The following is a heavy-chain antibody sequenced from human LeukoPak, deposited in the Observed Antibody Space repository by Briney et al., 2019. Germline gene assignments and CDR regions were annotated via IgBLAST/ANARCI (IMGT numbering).Heavy chain of an antibody. D-gene: IGHD3-9*01. CDR3: ARGKPPRYDYYHMDV. Sequence: GRSLRLSCAASGFTFSSYAMHWVRQAPGKGLEWVTFIRYDGTKKYYADSVQGRFTISRDNSKNTLYLQMNSLRAEDTAVYYCARGKPPRYDYYHMDVWGTGTTVTVSS. CDR2: IRYDGTKK. J-gene: IGHJ6*03. CDR1: GFTFSSYA. V-gene: IGHV3-30*04.